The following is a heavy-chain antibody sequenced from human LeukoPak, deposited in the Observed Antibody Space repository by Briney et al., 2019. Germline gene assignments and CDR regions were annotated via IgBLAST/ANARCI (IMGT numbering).Heavy chain of an antibody. J-gene: IGHJ4*02. D-gene: IGHD6-13*01. V-gene: IGHV3-21*04. CDR1: GFTFSSYS. Sequence: PGGSLRLSCAASGFTFSSYSMNWVRQAPGKGLEWVSSISSSSSYIYYADSVKGRFTISRDNAKNSLYLQMNSLRAEDTALYYCAKDRGFIAAGGADYWDQGTLVTVSS. CDR2: ISSSSSYI. CDR3: AKDRGFIAAGGADY.